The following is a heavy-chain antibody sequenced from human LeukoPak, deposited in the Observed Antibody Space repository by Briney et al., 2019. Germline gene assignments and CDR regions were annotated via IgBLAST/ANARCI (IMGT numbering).Heavy chain of an antibody. D-gene: IGHD1-26*01. CDR1: GVTFSDSS. J-gene: IGHJ4*02. CDR3: ARDFRELGVSLGDY. CDR2: ISYDGSNK. Sequence: GGSLRLSCAASGVTFSDSSMTWVRQAPGKGLEWVAVISYDGSNKYYADSVKGRFTISRDNSKNTLYLQMNSLRAEDTAVYYCARDFRELGVSLGDYWGQGTLVTVSS. V-gene: IGHV3-30-3*01.